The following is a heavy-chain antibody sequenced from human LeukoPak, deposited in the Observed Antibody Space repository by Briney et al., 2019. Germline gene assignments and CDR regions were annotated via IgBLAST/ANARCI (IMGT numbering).Heavy chain of an antibody. D-gene: IGHD2-2*01. CDR2: IYSGGST. J-gene: IGHJ5*02. CDR1: GFTVSSNH. Sequence: GGSLRLSCAASGFTVSSNHMSWVRQAPGKGLEWVSVIYSGGSTDYADSVKGRFTISRDNLKNTLYLQMDSLRAEDTTVYYCAKPGNPYCSSTSCYAWFDPWGQGTLVTVSS. CDR3: AKPGNPYCSSTSCYAWFDP. V-gene: IGHV3-53*01.